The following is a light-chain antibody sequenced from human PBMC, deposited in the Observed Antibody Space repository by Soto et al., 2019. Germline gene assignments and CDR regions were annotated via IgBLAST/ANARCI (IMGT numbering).Light chain of an antibody. Sequence: DIQMTQCPSTVSASIGDRVTITCRASQYMSDWLAWYQQKPGKVPKLLISKASYLESGLPLRFSGSGSGREFTLTISSLQPDDFATYYCQQYSSYPWTFGQGTKVEVK. CDR1: QYMSDW. CDR2: KAS. CDR3: QQYSSYPWT. J-gene: IGKJ1*01. V-gene: IGKV1-5*03.